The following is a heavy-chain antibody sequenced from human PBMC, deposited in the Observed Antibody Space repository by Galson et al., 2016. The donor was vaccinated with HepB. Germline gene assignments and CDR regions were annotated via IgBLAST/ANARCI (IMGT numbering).Heavy chain of an antibody. V-gene: IGHV3-66*03. CDR3: ARRGSKEKGYFDL. CDR2: IYSSGST. Sequence: SLRLSCAASGFTVSTNYMSWVRQAPGKGLEWVSVIYSSGSTYYADSVKGRFTFSRDNSKNTLYLQMNSLRAEDTAVYYCARRGSKEKGYFDLWGRGTLVTVSS. J-gene: IGHJ2*01. D-gene: IGHD6-13*01. CDR1: GFTVSTNY.